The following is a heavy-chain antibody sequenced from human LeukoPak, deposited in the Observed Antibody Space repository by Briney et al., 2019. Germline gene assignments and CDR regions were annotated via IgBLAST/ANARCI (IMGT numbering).Heavy chain of an antibody. CDR1: GGCFSGYY. D-gene: IGHD3-10*01. CDR2: INHSGST. Sequence: SETLSLTCAVYGGCFSGYYWSWIRQPPGKGLEWIGEINHSGSTNYNPSLKSRVTISVDTSKNQFSLKLSSVTAADTAVYYCARAGSLGELSTPFDYWGQGTLVTVSS. V-gene: IGHV4-34*01. CDR3: ARAGSLGELSTPFDY. J-gene: IGHJ4*02.